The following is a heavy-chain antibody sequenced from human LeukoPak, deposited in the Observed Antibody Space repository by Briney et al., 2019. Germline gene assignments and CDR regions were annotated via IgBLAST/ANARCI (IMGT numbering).Heavy chain of an antibody. D-gene: IGHD3-22*01. CDR2: INPNSGGT. CDR1: GYTFTGYY. Sequence: ASVKVSCKASGYTFTGYYMHWVRQAPGQGLEWMGRINPNSGGTNYAQKFQGRVTMTRDTSISTAYMELSRLRSDDTAVYYCARAPLPYYYDSSGSQYFQHWGQGTLVTVSS. J-gene: IGHJ1*01. CDR3: ARAPLPYYYDSSGSQYFQH. V-gene: IGHV1-2*06.